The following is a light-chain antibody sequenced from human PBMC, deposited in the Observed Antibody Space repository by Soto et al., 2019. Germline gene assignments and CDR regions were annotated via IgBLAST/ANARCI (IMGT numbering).Light chain of an antibody. CDR2: GAS. V-gene: IGKV3-15*01. CDR1: QSVGRN. CDR3: QQYDKWPPGGT. J-gene: IGKJ1*01. Sequence: VVLTQSPVTLYVSPGEEATLSCRASQSVGRNLAWYQQTPVQAPMLLIYGASTRAAGIPVRFTGSGSGTEFRLTITSLPSEDVAVYYCQQYDKWPPGGTFAQGTRVDI.